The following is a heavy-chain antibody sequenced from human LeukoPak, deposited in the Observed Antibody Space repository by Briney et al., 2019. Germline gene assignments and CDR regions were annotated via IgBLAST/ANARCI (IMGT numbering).Heavy chain of an antibody. J-gene: IGHJ3*02. D-gene: IGHD6-13*01. Sequence: SETLSLTCAVYSGSFSGYYWSWIRQPPGKGLEWIGEINHSGSTNYNPSLKSRVTISVDTSKNQFSLKLSSVTAADTAVYYCARGNIRQQLVRAFDIWGQGTMVTVSS. V-gene: IGHV4-34*01. CDR1: SGSFSGYY. CDR3: ARGNIRQQLVRAFDI. CDR2: INHSGST.